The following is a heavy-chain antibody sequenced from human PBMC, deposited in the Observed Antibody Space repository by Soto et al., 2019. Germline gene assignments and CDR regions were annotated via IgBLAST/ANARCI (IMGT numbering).Heavy chain of an antibody. D-gene: IGHD6-19*01. CDR2: IYPGDSDT. CDR1: GYSFTSYW. J-gene: IGHJ4*02. Sequence: GESLKISCKGSGYSFTSYWIGWVRQMPRKGLEWMGIIYPGDSDTRYSPSFQGQVTISADKSISTAYLQWSSLKASDTAMYYCATPAVAGTRSFDYWGQGTLVTVSS. CDR3: ATPAVAGTRSFDY. V-gene: IGHV5-51*01.